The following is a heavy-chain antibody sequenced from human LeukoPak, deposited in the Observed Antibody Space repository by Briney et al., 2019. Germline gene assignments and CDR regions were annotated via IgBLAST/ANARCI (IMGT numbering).Heavy chain of an antibody. Sequence: GGSLRLSCAASGFTVSSNYMSWVRQAPGKGLEWVSVIYSGGSTYYADSVKGGFTISRDNSKNTLYLQMNTLRAEDTAVYYCAMTSISSSGYYYYYGMDVWGQGTTVTVSS. CDR3: AMTSISSSGYYYYYGMDV. CDR1: GFTVSSNY. J-gene: IGHJ6*02. V-gene: IGHV3-66*01. D-gene: IGHD6-13*01. CDR2: IYSGGST.